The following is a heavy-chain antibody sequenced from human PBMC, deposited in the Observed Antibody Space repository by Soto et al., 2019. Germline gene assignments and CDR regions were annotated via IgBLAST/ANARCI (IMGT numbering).Heavy chain of an antibody. V-gene: IGHV1-2*04. J-gene: IGHJ6*02. CDR3: ARSRNYYYGMDV. Sequence: AAVKVSCKASGYTFTGYYMHWVLQAPGQGLEWMGWINPNSGGTNYAQKFQGWVTMTRDTSISTAYMELSRLRSDDTAVYYCARSRNYYYGMDVWGQGTTVTVSS. CDR1: GYTFTGYY. CDR2: INPNSGGT.